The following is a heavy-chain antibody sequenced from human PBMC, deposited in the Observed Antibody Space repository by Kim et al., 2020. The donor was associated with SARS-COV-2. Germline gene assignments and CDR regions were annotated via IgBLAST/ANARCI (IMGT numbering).Heavy chain of an antibody. J-gene: IGHJ6*02. D-gene: IGHD2-2*02. Sequence: YAQKLQGRVTMTTDTSTSTAYMELRSLRSDDTAVYYCARPYIYYYYGMDVWGQGTTVTVSS. CDR3: ARPYIYYYYGMDV. V-gene: IGHV1-18*01.